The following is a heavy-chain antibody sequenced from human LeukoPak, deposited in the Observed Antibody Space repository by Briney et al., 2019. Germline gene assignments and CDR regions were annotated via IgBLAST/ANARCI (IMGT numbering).Heavy chain of an antibody. Sequence: SETLSLTCTVSGGSISSYYWSWIRQPPGKGLEWIGYIYYSGSTNYNPSLKSRVTISVDASKNQFSLKLSSVTAADTAVYYCARDRGGYFDYWGQGTLVTVSS. J-gene: IGHJ4*02. CDR3: ARDRGGYFDY. CDR2: IYYSGST. CDR1: GGSISSYY. V-gene: IGHV4-59*12.